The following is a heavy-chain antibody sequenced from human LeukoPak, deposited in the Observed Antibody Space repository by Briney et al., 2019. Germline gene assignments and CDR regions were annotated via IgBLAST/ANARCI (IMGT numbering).Heavy chain of an antibody. CDR1: GGSFSGYY. J-gene: IGHJ6*03. Sequence: NPSETLSLTCAVYGGSFSGYYWSWIRQPPGKGLEWIGEINHIGSTNYNPSLKSRVTISVDTSKNQFSLKLSSVTAADSAVYYCARGVSSYYYYMDVWGKGTTVTVSS. CDR2: INHIGST. V-gene: IGHV4-34*01. CDR3: ARGVSSYYYYMDV.